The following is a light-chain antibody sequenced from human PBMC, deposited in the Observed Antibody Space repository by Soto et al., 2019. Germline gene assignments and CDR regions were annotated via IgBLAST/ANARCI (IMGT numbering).Light chain of an antibody. V-gene: IGKV1-39*01. Sequence: DIPMTQSPSSLSASVGDRVTITCRASPTITTYLNWYQLKPGKAPKLLIYAASSLQSGVPSRFSGSGSGTDFTLTISSLQPEDFATYYCQQSFNTPFTFGPGTKVDIK. CDR3: QQSFNTPFT. J-gene: IGKJ3*01. CDR1: PTITTY. CDR2: AAS.